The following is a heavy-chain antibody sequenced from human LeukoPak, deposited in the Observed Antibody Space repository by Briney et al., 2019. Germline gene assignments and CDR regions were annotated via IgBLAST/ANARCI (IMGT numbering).Heavy chain of an antibody. V-gene: IGHV3-23*01. D-gene: IGHD1-1*01. CDR3: AKDGTLDSAFDN. CDR2: ITGRSDST. CDR1: VFLLSIFA. Sequence: PGGSLRLLCAVSVFLLSIFAVSCVRDSPGRGGEGVSAITGRSDSTYYADSVKGRFTISRDNSKNTLYLQMNSLRAEDTAVYYCAKDGTLDSAFDNWGQGTMVTVSS. J-gene: IGHJ3*02.